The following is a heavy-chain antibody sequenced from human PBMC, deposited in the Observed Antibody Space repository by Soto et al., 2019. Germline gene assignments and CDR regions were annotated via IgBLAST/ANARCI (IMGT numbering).Heavy chain of an antibody. V-gene: IGHV3-74*01. D-gene: IGHD6-19*01. CDR3: ARRRGSSGWKTNFDH. J-gene: IGHJ4*02. Sequence: EVQLVESGGGLVQPGGSLRLSCAASGFTFSSYWMHWVRQAPGKGLVWVSRIYGDGSSTNYADSVKGRFTISRDNAKNTLYLQMNSLRAEDTAVYYCARRRGSSGWKTNFDHWGQGTLVTVSS. CDR1: GFTFSSYW. CDR2: IYGDGSST.